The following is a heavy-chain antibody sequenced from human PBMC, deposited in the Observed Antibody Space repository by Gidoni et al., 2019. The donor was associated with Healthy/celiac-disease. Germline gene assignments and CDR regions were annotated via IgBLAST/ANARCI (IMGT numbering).Heavy chain of an antibody. CDR2: ISYDGSNK. Sequence: HVQLVESGGGVVQPGRSLRLSCASSGFTFSSYGMHWVRQAPGKGLEWVAVISYDGSNKYYADSVKGRFTISRDNSKNTLYLQMNSLRAEDTAVYYCAKDAGYCSGGSCPPWFDYWGQGTLVTVSS. D-gene: IGHD2-15*01. V-gene: IGHV3-30*18. CDR3: AKDAGYCSGGSCPPWFDY. J-gene: IGHJ4*02. CDR1: GFTFSSYG.